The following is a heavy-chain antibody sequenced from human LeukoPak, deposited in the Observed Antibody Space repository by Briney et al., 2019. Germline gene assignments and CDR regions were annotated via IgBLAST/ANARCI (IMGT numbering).Heavy chain of an antibody. J-gene: IGHJ4*02. CDR1: GFTFSSYG. CDR2: ISYDGSNK. CDR3: ARVSCSGGSCYPTYYFDY. V-gene: IGHV3-30*03. Sequence: GGSLRLSCAASGFTFSSYGMHWVRQAPGKGLEWVAVISYDGSNKYYAASVKGRFTISRDNSKNTLYLQMNSLRAEDTAVYYCARVSCSGGSCYPTYYFDYWGQGTLVTVSS. D-gene: IGHD2-15*01.